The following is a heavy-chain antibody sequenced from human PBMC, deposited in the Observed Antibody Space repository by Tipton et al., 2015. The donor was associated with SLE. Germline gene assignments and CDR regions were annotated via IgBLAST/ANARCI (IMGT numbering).Heavy chain of an antibody. D-gene: IGHD6-19*01. J-gene: IGHJ4*02. CDR3: ANSLAVHPRTMY. Sequence: LRLSCTVNGGSFSGYYWAWIRQPPGKGLEWIGEINQTGNTKNNPSLKSRLTTSVDTSKNQFSLKLTSVTAADTAVYYCANSLAVHPRTMYWGQGTLVTVSS. CDR1: GGSFSGYY. V-gene: IGHV4-34*01. CDR2: INQTGNT.